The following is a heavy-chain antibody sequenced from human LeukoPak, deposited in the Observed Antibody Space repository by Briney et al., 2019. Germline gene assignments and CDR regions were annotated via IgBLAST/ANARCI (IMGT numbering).Heavy chain of an antibody. J-gene: IGHJ4*02. Sequence: PGGSLRLSCVASGVTLSNYAMSWARQAPGKGLEWVPVIYSGDITYYADSVKGRFTISRDNSKNTLYLQMNSLRAEDTAVYYCARGSGYNYGFPDYWGQGTLVTVSS. CDR1: GVTLSNYA. V-gene: IGHV3-53*05. CDR3: ARGSGYNYGFPDY. D-gene: IGHD5-18*01. CDR2: IYSGDIT.